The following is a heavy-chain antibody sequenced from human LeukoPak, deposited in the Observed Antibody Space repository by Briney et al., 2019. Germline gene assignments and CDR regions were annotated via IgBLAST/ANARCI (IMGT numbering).Heavy chain of an antibody. CDR3: ATDGDYDSSGYYP. D-gene: IGHD3-22*01. CDR1: GGSISSYY. CDR2: IYYSGST. J-gene: IGHJ5*02. V-gene: IGHV4-59*01. Sequence: PSETLSLTCTVSGGSISSYYWSWIRQPPGKGLEWIGYIYYSGSTNYNPSLKSRVTISVDTSKNQFSLKLSSVTAADTAVYYCATDGDYDSSGYYPWGQGTLVTVSS.